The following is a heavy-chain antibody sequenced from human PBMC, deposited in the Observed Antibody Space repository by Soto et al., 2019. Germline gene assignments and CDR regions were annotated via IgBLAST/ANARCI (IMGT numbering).Heavy chain of an antibody. CDR3: ARDPGIETITDWYFNF. CDR2: ISPRTGGT. Sequence: QVHLLLQSGAEVKKPGSSVKVSCQASGYTFTNYYLHWVRQAPGQGLEWMGWISPRTGGTKYAQTFQGRVTLTRDTSITTAYMELSSLRSDDTAVYYCARDPGIETITDWYFNFWGRGTLVTVSS. D-gene: IGHD1-20*01. J-gene: IGHJ2*01. V-gene: IGHV1-2*02. CDR1: GYTFTNYY.